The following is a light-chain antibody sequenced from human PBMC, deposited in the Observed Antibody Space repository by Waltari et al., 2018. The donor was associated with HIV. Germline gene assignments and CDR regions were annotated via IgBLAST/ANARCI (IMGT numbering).Light chain of an antibody. J-gene: IGKJ1*01. CDR3: QQYKTWPLT. V-gene: IGKV3-15*01. Sequence: ETVMTQSPGTLSVSPGGRATLSCRASQNVFSDLAWYHQKPGQAPRLLLFGASKRATGVPARFSGSCSGKKFTLPITSLQSEDYGLYHCQQYKTWPLTFGQGTRVEIK. CDR2: GAS. CDR1: QNVFSD.